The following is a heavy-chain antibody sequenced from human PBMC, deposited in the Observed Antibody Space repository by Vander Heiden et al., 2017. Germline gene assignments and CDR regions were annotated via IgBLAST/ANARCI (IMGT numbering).Heavy chain of an antibody. CDR1: GGPSSSYY. CDR3: ARSRIAALGWFDP. D-gene: IGHD6-6*01. Sequence: QVQLQESGPGLVKPSETLSLPCIASGGPSSSYYWSWILQPPGKGLEWIRYIYSSGSTNYSPSLKSRVTISVDTSKNQFSLKLSSVTAADTAVYYCARSRIAALGWFDPWGQGTLVTVSS. CDR2: IYSSGST. V-gene: IGHV4-59*01. J-gene: IGHJ5*02.